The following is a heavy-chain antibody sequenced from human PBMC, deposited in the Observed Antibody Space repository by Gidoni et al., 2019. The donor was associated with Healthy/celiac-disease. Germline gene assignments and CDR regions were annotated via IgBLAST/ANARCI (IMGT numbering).Heavy chain of an antibody. CDR1: GFTFDAYA. J-gene: IGHJ6*02. Sequence: EVQLVESGGGLVQPGMSLRLSCAASGFTFDAYAMHWVRQAPGKGLEWVSGISWNRGSIGYADSVKGRFTISRDNAKNSLYLQMNSLRAEDTALYYCAKDADTDYYYYGMDVWGQGPTVTVSS. D-gene: IGHD3-22*01. CDR3: AKDADTDYYYYGMDV. V-gene: IGHV3-9*01. CDR2: ISWNRGSI.